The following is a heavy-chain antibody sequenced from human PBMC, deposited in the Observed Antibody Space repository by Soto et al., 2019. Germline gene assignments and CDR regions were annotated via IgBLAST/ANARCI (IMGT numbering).Heavy chain of an antibody. Sequence: QVQLVQSGAEVKKPGAPVKVSCKSAGYTFTSYGISWVRQDPGQGLEWMGWIRVYNGNTNYAQKIPGRVTMHTDPSTRTAYRELRSLKSADTAVYYCARDSPPNAYWGQGTLVTVSS. V-gene: IGHV1-18*01. CDR2: IRVYNGNT. J-gene: IGHJ4*02. CDR1: GYTFTSYG. CDR3: ARDSPPNAY.